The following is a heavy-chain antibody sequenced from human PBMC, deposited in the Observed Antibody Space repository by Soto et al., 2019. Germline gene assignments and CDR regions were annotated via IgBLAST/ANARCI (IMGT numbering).Heavy chain of an antibody. D-gene: IGHD7-27*01. J-gene: IGHJ4*02. V-gene: IGHV3-66*01. Sequence: PGGSLRLSCAASGFTVSSNSMSWVRQAPGKGLEWVSVVYSGGNTYYADSVKGRFIISRDNSKNTLYLQMNSLRAEDTAVYYCAREKATGDFFDYWGQGTPVTVSS. CDR2: VYSGGNT. CDR3: AREKATGDFFDY. CDR1: GFTVSSNS.